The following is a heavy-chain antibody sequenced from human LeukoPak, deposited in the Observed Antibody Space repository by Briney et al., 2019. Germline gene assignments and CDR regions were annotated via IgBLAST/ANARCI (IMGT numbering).Heavy chain of an antibody. J-gene: IGHJ4*02. CDR2: IWYDGSNK. CDR3: AKDYDSSGYFDY. V-gene: IGHV3-33*06. CDR1: GFTFSSYG. D-gene: IGHD3-22*01. Sequence: GGSLRLSCAASGFTFSSYGMHWVRQAPGKGLEWVAVIWYDGSNKYYADSVKGRFTISTDNSKNTLYLQMNSLRAEDTAVYYCAKDYDSSGYFDYWGQGTLVTVSS.